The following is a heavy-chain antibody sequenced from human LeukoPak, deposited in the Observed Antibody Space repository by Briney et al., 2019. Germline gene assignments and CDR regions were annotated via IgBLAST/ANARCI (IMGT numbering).Heavy chain of an antibody. V-gene: IGHV1-69*05. D-gene: IGHD5-24*01. CDR1: GGTFSSYV. J-gene: IGHJ4*02. CDR2: IIPIFGTA. CDR3: ATRRDMYYFDY. Sequence: SVKVSCKASGGTFSSYVISWVRQAPGQGLEWMGGIIPIFGTANYAQKFQGRVTITTDESTSTAYMELSSLRSEDTAVYYCATRRDMYYFDYWGQGTLVTVSS.